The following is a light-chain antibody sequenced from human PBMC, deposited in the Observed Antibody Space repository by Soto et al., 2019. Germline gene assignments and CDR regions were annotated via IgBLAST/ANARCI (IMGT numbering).Light chain of an antibody. CDR1: QSVSSN. Sequence: EVGMSQSPATLSVSTGERASLSCRASQSVSSNLAWYQQKPGQAPRLLIHGASTRATGIPARFSGSGSGTDFTLTISRLEPEDFAVYYCQQYGSSGTFGQRTKVDIK. CDR3: QQYGSSGT. J-gene: IGKJ1*01. CDR2: GAS. V-gene: IGKV3-15*01.